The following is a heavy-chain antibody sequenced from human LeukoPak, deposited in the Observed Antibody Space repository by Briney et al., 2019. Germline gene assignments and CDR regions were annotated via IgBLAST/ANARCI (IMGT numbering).Heavy chain of an antibody. CDR1: GFTFSTYA. CDR2: IRYDGSNR. J-gene: IGHJ4*02. CDR3: AKDRSMTTVTPFDN. V-gene: IGHV3-30*02. D-gene: IGHD4-17*01. Sequence: GGSLRLSCAASGFTFSTYAMSWVRQAPGEGLEWVAFIRYDGSNRFYADSVRGRFTISRDNSKNTVYLQMNSLRAEDTAVYYCAKDRSMTTVTPFDNWGQGTLVAVSS.